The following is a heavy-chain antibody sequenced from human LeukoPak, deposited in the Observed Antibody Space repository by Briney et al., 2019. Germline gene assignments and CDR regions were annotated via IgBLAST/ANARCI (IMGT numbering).Heavy chain of an antibody. CDR3: ARGKLLLWFGELGDYFDY. J-gene: IGHJ4*02. V-gene: IGHV1-2*02. D-gene: IGHD3-10*01. CDR2: INPNSGGT. Sequence: ASVTVSCKASGYTFTVYYMHWVRQAPGQGLEWMGWINPNSGGTNYAQRFQGRVTMTRDTSISTAYMELSRLRSDDTAVYYCARGKLLLWFGELGDYFDYWGQGTLVTVSS. CDR1: GYTFTVYY.